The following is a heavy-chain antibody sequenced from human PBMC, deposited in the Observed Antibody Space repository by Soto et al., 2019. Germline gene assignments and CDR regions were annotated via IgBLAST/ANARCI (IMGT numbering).Heavy chain of an antibody. V-gene: IGHV4-39*01. J-gene: IGHJ5*02. Sequence: QLQLQESGPGLVKPSETLSLTCSVSGGSISSSSYFWGWIRQPPGKGLEWIGSIYYSGSTYYNPSLKSRFTVSVDTSKNHFSRKLSSVTAADTAVYYCARHPSDFWFDPWGQGTLVTVSS. CDR2: IYYSGST. D-gene: IGHD2-21*02. CDR1: GGSISSSSYF. CDR3: ARHPSDFWFDP.